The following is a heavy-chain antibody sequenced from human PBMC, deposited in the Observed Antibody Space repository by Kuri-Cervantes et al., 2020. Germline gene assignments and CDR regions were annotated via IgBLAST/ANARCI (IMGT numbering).Heavy chain of an antibody. CDR1: GVPINSDY. CDR2: TYYSGIT. Sequence: GSLRLSCTVSGVPINSDYWSWIRQPPGKGLEWIGNTYYSGITNYNPSLKSRVSISVDTSKNQFSLKLNSVTAADTAVYYCTNAGRVRGGTYFSPLYFYYMDVWGKGTTVTVSS. D-gene: IGHD1-26*01. V-gene: IGHV4-59*01. J-gene: IGHJ6*03. CDR3: TNAGRVRGGTYFSPLYFYYMDV.